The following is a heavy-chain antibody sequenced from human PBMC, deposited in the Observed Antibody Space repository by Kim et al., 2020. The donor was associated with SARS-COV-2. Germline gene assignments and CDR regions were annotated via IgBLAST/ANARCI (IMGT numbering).Heavy chain of an antibody. CDR1: GYTFTGYY. J-gene: IGHJ4*02. CDR2: INPNSGGT. Sequence: ASVKVSCKASGYTFTGYYMNWVRQAPGQGLEWMGWINPNSGGTNYAQKFQGRVTMTRDRSISTAYMELSRLRSDDTAVYYCARESIGGADYWGQGTLVTVSP. V-gene: IGHV1-2*02. D-gene: IGHD3-3*01. CDR3: ARESIGGADY.